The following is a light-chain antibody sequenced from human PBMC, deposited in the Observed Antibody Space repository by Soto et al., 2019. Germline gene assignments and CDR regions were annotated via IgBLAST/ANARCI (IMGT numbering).Light chain of an antibody. CDR1: RDDIGVYDY. Sequence: QSCLSQPAAVSFSPGHSITIAGGGTRDDIGVYDYVSWYHQHPGNAPKLLVYEVTNRPSGVSDRFSGSKSGNTASLTISGLQAEDEADYYCNSSTNSSAVVFGGGTKVTVL. J-gene: IGLJ2*01. CDR3: NSSTNSSAVV. V-gene: IGLV2-14*01. CDR2: EVT.